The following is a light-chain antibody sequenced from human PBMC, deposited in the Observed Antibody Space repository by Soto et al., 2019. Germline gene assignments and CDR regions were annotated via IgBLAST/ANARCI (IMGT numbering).Light chain of an antibody. V-gene: IGKV1-5*03. CDR1: QSIGRW. J-gene: IGKJ1*01. CDR2: KAS. Sequence: DIQMTQSPSTLSASVGDRVTISCRASQSIGRWLAWYQQKPGKAPKLLIYKASSLESGVPLRFSGSGSGTEFTLTISSLQPDDFATYYCQQYNAYWTFGQGTKVEIK. CDR3: QQYNAYWT.